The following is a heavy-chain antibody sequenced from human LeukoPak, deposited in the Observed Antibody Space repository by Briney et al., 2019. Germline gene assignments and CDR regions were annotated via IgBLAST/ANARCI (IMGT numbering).Heavy chain of an antibody. D-gene: IGHD3-22*01. V-gene: IGHV3-23*01. CDR3: AKDGGSYSFQH. J-gene: IGHJ1*01. CDR2: INDSGGRT. Sequence: GGSLRLSCAASGFTFSTYAMSWVRQAPGEGLEWVSGINDSGGRTYYADSVKGRFTISRDNSKNTLYLQMNSLRADDTAVYYCAKDGGSYSFQHWGQGTLVTVSS. CDR1: GFTFSTYA.